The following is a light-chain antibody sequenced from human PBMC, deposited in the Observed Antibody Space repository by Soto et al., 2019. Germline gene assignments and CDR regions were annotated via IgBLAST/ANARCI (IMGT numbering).Light chain of an antibody. J-gene: IGKJ5*01. Sequence: SRRESASISGRTSQTTSGKYLAWYQQRPGLAPRLLVYGASRRATGIPDRFRGSGSGAEFTIPVSSALPVDLAADCSQQYASCAPVTFAQGTRLEI. CDR3: QQYASCAPVT. CDR2: GAS. CDR1: QTTSGKY. V-gene: IGKV3-20*01.